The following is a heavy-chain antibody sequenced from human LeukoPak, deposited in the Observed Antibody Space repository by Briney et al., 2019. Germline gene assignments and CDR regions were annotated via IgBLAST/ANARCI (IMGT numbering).Heavy chain of an antibody. CDR1: GFTFSSYA. CDR2: ISGSGGST. CDR3: AEDGTGYSSGLNDY. D-gene: IGHD6-19*01. Sequence: GGSLRLSCAASGFTFSSYAMSWVRQAPGKGLEWVSAISGSGGSTYYADSVKGRFTISRDNSKNTLYLQMNSLRAEDTAVYYCAEDGTGYSSGLNDYWGQGTLVTVSS. V-gene: IGHV3-23*01. J-gene: IGHJ4*02.